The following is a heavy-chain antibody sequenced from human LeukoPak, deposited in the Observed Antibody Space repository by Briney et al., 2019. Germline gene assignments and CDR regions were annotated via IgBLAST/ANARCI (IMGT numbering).Heavy chain of an antibody. CDR1: GVSIRGYY. V-gene: IGHV4-59*08. CDR3: SGGYYYHSSGFLHFRG. J-gene: IGHJ4*02. D-gene: IGHD3-22*01. Sequence: PSETLSLTCTVSGVSIRGYYWSWIRQPPGEGLEWIGYIFYSGSTNYSPSLTSRVTIPVDSSKNQFSLKLNSVTAADPALYYFSGGYYYHSSGFLHFRGWGKGAMVT. CDR2: IFYSGST.